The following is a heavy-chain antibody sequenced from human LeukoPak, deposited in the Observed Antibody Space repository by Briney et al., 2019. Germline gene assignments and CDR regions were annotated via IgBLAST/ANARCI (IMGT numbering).Heavy chain of an antibody. D-gene: IGHD3-10*01. CDR2: ISYDGSNK. CDR3: AKDNLWFGETTPLDY. Sequence: PGRSLRLSCAASGFTFSSYGMHWVRQAPGKGLEWVAVISYDGSNKYYADSVKGRFTISRDNSKNTLYLQMNSLRAEDTAVYYCAKDNLWFGETTPLDYWGQGTLVTVSS. J-gene: IGHJ4*02. V-gene: IGHV3-30*18. CDR1: GFTFSSYG.